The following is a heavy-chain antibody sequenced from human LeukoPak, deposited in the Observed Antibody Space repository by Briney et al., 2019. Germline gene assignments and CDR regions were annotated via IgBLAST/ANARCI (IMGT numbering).Heavy chain of an antibody. D-gene: IGHD2-2*01. Sequence: ASVKVSCKVSGYTLTELSMHWVRQAPGKGLEWMGGLDPEDGEIIYAQKFQGRVTLTEDTSTDTAYMELSSLRSEDTGVYYCATGNRYCSSSTCSRFTDDYWGQGTLVTVSS. V-gene: IGHV1-24*01. CDR2: LDPEDGEI. J-gene: IGHJ4*02. CDR1: GYTLTELS. CDR3: ATGNRYCSSSTCSRFTDDY.